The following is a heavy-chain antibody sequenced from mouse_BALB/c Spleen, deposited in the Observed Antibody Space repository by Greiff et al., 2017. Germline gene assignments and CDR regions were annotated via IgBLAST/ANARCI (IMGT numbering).Heavy chain of an antibody. Sequence: EVKLQESGPGLVKPSQSLSLTCTVTGYSITSDYAWNWIRQFPGNKLEWMGYISYSGSTSYNPSLKSRISITRDTSKNQFFLQLNSVTTEDTATYYCARGGYSRGFAYWGQGTLVTVSA. D-gene: IGHD2-12*01. CDR3: ARGGYSRGFAY. CDR1: GYSITSDYA. CDR2: ISYSGST. V-gene: IGHV3-2*02. J-gene: IGHJ3*01.